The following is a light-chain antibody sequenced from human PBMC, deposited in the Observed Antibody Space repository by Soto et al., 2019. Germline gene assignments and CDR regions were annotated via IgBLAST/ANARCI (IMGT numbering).Light chain of an antibody. CDR2: EVS. CDR1: SSDVGAYKY. CDR3: TSYIGSDTWV. V-gene: IGLV2-8*01. Sequence: QSALTQPPSAPGSPGQSVTISCTGTSSDVGAYKYVSWYQQYPGKAPKLMIYEVSKRPSGVPARFSGSKSGNTASLTVSGLQSEDEADYYCTSYIGSDTWVFGGGTKLTVL. J-gene: IGLJ3*02.